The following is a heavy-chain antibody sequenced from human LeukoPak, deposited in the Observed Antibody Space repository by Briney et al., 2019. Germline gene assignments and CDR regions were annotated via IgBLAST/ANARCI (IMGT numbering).Heavy chain of an antibody. Sequence: GESLKISCKASGYSLTSYWIGWVRQMPGKGLEWMGIIDPSDSETRYTPSFQGQVTISVDKSLTTADLQWNSLKASDTAMYYCARQTAMGRSGDYWGQGTLVTVSS. J-gene: IGHJ4*02. D-gene: IGHD5-18*01. CDR1: GYSLTSYW. CDR3: ARQTAMGRSGDY. CDR2: IDPSDSET. V-gene: IGHV5-51*01.